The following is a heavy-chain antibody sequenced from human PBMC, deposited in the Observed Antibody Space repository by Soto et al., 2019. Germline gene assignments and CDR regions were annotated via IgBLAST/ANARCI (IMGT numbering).Heavy chain of an antibody. D-gene: IGHD6-19*01. Sequence: GASVKVSCKXSGYTFTSYGISWVRQAPGQGLEWMGWISAYNGNTNYAQKLQGRVTMTTDTSTSTAYMELSSLRSEDTAVYYCARVGNRYSSGWYAPDFDYWGQGTLVTVSS. J-gene: IGHJ4*02. CDR2: ISAYNGNT. CDR1: GYTFTSYG. V-gene: IGHV1-18*01. CDR3: ARVGNRYSSGWYAPDFDY.